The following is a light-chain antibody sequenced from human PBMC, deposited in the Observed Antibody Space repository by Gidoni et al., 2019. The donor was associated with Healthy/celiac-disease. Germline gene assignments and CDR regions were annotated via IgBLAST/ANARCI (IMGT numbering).Light chain of an antibody. V-gene: IGKV3-20*01. Sequence: EIVLTPSPGTLSLSPGERATLSCRASQSVSSSYLAWYQQKPVQAPRLLLYGASRRATGIPDRFSGSGSGTDFTLTISRLEPEDFAVYYCQQYGSSPTFGQGTKVEIK. CDR1: QSVSSSY. J-gene: IGKJ1*01. CDR3: QQYGSSPT. CDR2: GAS.